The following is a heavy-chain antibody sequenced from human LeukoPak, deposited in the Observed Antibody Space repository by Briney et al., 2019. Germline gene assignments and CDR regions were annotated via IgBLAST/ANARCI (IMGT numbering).Heavy chain of an antibody. Sequence: GGSLRLSCAASGFTFSSYAMSWVRQAPGKGLEWVSGINWNGGSTGYADSVKGRFTISRDNAKNSLYLQMNSLRAEDTALYYCARDSGPYDILTGFGYNWFDPWGQGTLVTVSA. CDR2: INWNGGST. J-gene: IGHJ5*02. D-gene: IGHD3-9*01. V-gene: IGHV3-20*04. CDR1: GFTFSSYA. CDR3: ARDSGPYDILTGFGYNWFDP.